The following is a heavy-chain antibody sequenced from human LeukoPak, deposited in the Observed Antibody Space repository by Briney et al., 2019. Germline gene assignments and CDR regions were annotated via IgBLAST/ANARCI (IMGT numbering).Heavy chain of an antibody. Sequence: GGSLRLSCAASGFTFSSYSMNWVRQAPGKGLEWVSSISSSSYIYYADSVKGRFTISRDNSKNTLYLQMNSLRVEDTAVYYCAKDGGTVTSYYFDSWGLGTLVTVSS. CDR3: AKDGGTVTSYYFDS. V-gene: IGHV3-21*04. CDR1: GFTFSSYS. J-gene: IGHJ4*02. D-gene: IGHD4-11*01. CDR2: ISSSSYI.